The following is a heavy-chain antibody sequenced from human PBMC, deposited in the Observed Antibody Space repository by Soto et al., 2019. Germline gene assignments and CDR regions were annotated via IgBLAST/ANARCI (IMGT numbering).Heavy chain of an antibody. CDR2: ISYDGSNK. J-gene: IGHJ6*02. CDR1: GFTFSSYA. V-gene: IGHV3-30-3*01. D-gene: IGHD5-18*01. Sequence: QVQLVESGGGVVQPGRSLRLSCAASGFTFSSYAMHWVRQAPGKGLEWVAVISYDGSNKYYADSVKGRFTISRDNSKNXVYLQMNSLRAEDTAVYYCARVKEGYSGYYYYGMDVWGQGTTVTVSS. CDR3: ARVKEGYSGYYYYGMDV.